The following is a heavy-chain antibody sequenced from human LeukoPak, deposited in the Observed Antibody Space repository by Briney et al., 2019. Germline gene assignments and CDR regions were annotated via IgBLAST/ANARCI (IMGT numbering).Heavy chain of an antibody. CDR3: ARVQGHPPNGLDI. CDR1: GFSFSSYG. D-gene: IGHD2-8*01. V-gene: IGHV3-74*01. CDR2: INSDGSST. Sequence: GGSLRLSRAASGFSFSSYGMHWVRQAPGKGLVWVSRINSDGSSTSYADSVKGRFTISRDNAKNTLYLQMNSLRADDTAVYYCARVQGHPPNGLDIWGQGTMVTVSS. J-gene: IGHJ3*02.